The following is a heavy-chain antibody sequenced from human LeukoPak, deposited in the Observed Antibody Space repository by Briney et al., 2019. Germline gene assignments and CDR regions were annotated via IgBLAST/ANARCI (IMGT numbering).Heavy chain of an antibody. D-gene: IGHD6-19*01. CDR1: GGSISSYY. J-gene: IGHJ4*02. CDR3: ARARLSSGPGALDY. CDR2: IYYSGST. V-gene: IGHV4-59*01. Sequence: SSETLSLTCTVSGGSISSYYWSWIRQPPGKGLEWIGYIYYSGSTNYNPSLKSRVTISVDTSKNQFSLKLSSVTAADTAVYYCARARLSSGPGALDYWGQGTLVTVSS.